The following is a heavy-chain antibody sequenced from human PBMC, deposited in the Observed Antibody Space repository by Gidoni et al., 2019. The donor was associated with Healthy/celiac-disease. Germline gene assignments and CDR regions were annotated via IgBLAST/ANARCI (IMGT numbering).Heavy chain of an antibody. V-gene: IGHV4-34*01. CDR2: INHSGST. Sequence: QVQLQQWGAGLLKPSETLSLTCAVYGGSFSGYYWSWIRQPPGKGLEWIGEINHSGSTNYNPSLKSRVTISVDTSKTQFSLKLSSVTAADTAVYYCARGGYSYGPFDYWGQGTLVTVSS. D-gene: IGHD5-18*01. CDR3: ARGGYSYGPFDY. CDR1: GGSFSGYY. J-gene: IGHJ4*02.